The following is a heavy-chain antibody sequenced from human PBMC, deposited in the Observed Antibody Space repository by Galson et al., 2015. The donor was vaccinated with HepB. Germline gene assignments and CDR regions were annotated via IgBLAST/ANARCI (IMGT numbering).Heavy chain of an antibody. Sequence: SLRLSCAASGFNIDNYYMNWVRQAPGKGLEWVSSISKHGNDMQYAVSVRGRFTISRDIAKNSLFLQMNSLGGEDTAIYYCAKDFHNYGMDVWGHGTTVTVSS. V-gene: IGHV3-21*06. CDR2: ISKHGNDM. CDR1: GFNIDNYY. D-gene: IGHD3-3*01. CDR3: AKDFHNYGMDV. J-gene: IGHJ6*02.